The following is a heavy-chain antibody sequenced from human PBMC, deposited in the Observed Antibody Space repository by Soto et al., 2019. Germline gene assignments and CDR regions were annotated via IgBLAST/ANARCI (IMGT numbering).Heavy chain of an antibody. CDR2: IYWDDDK. J-gene: IGHJ5*02. CDR3: AHSLIGYYYDSSGSNWLYP. D-gene: IGHD3-22*01. Sequence: SGPTLVNPTQTLTLTCTVSGFSLSTSGVGVGWIRQPPGKALEWLALIYWDDDKRYSPSLKSRLTITKDTSKNQVVLTMTNMDPVDTATYYCAHSLIGYYYDSSGSNWLYPWGQGIVVTVSS. V-gene: IGHV2-5*02. CDR1: GFSLSTSGVG.